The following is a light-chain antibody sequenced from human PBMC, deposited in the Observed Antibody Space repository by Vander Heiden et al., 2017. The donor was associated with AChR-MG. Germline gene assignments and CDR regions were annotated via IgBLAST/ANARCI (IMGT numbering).Light chain of an antibody. Sequence: AIRMTQSPSSLSASTGARVTITCRSSQGISSYLDWYQQKPGKAPKLLIYAASTLPSGVPARFSGSGSGTDFTLTISCLQSEDVATYYCQQDYSYLLLTFGGGTKVEIK. CDR1: QGISSY. CDR3: QQDYSYLLLT. CDR2: AAS. J-gene: IGKJ4*01. V-gene: IGKV1-8*01.